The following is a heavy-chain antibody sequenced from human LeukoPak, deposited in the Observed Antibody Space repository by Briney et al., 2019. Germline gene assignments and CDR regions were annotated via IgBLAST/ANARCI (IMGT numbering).Heavy chain of an antibody. J-gene: IGHJ4*02. CDR2: IKQDGSEK. CDR3: VRAPYYSGIEHYFDH. V-gene: IGHV3-7*03. CDR1: GFAFSDYW. Sequence: GGSLRLSCAASGFAFSDYWMAWVRQAPGKGLEWVANIKQDGSEKYLVDSVKGRFTISRDNAKGSLYLQMNSMRAEDTAVYYCVRAPYYSGIEHYFDHWGQGILVTVSS. D-gene: IGHD3-22*01.